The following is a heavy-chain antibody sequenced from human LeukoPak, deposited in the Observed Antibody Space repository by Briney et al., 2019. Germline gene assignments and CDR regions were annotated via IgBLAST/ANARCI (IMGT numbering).Heavy chain of an antibody. CDR2: INSDGSST. V-gene: IGHV3-74*01. J-gene: IGHJ4*02. CDR1: GFTFSSYW. D-gene: IGHD2-21*02. CDR3: AVSLRSLVVVTAIPAAFDY. Sequence: GGSLRLSCAASGFTFSSYWMHWVRQAPGKGLVWVSRINSDGSSTSYADSVKGRFTISRDNAKNSLYLQMNSLRDEDTAVYYCAVSLRSLVVVTAIPAAFDYWGQGTLVTVSS.